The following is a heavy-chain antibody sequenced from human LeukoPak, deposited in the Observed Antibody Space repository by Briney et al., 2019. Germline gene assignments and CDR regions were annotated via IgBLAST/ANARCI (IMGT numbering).Heavy chain of an antibody. CDR2: ISGSGGQK. Sequence: GGSLRLSCAASGFTFSNYALSWVRQAPGKGLEWVSLISGSGGQKDYADSVKGRFIISRDNARNTLNLQMNRLKAEDTAVYYCAKHVWTSVWFFDYWGQGTLVTVSS. CDR3: AKHVWTSVWFFDY. V-gene: IGHV3-23*01. J-gene: IGHJ4*02. CDR1: GFTFSNYA. D-gene: IGHD6-19*01.